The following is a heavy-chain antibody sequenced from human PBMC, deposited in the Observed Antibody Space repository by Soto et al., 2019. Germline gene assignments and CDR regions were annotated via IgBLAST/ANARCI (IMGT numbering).Heavy chain of an antibody. D-gene: IGHD1-26*01. CDR2: ISYDGSNK. CDR3: AKAVGAW. J-gene: IGHJ4*02. Sequence: QVQLVESGGGVVQPGRSLRLSCAASGFTFSSYGMHWVRQAPGKGLEWVAVISYDGSNKYYADSVKGRFTISRDNSKNTLYLQMNSLRAEDTAVYYCAKAVGAWGGQGTLVTASS. V-gene: IGHV3-30*18. CDR1: GFTFSSYG.